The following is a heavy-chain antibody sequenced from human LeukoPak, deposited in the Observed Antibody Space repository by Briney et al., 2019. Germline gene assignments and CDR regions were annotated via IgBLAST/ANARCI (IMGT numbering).Heavy chain of an antibody. Sequence: ASVKVSCKASGYTFTGYYMHWVRQAPGQGLEWMGWINPNSGGTNYAQKFQGRVTMTRDTSISTAYMELSRLRSDDTAVYYCARDGLGVAGPDDYWGQGTLVTVSS. CDR3: ARDGLGVAGPDDY. CDR2: INPNSGGT. J-gene: IGHJ4*02. V-gene: IGHV1-2*02. D-gene: IGHD6-19*01. CDR1: GYTFTGYY.